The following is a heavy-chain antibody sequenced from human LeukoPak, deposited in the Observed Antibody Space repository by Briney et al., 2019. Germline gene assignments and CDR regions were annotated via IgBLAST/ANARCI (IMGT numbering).Heavy chain of an antibody. CDR2: INNDGTIT. CDR3: ARPYCSGGTCYFDY. D-gene: IGHD2-15*01. Sequence: GGSLRLSCAASGFTLSNHWMHWVRQAPGKGLVWVSRINNDGTITTYADSVKGRFTISRDNAKSTLYLQMDSLRAEDTAVYYCARPYCSGGTCYFDYWGRGTLVTVSS. V-gene: IGHV3-74*01. J-gene: IGHJ4*02. CDR1: GFTLSNHW.